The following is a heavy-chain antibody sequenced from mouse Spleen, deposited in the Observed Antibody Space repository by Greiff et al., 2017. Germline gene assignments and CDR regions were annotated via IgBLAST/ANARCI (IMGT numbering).Heavy chain of an antibody. Sequence: QVQLQQPGAELVKPGASVKLSCKASGYTFTSYWMQWVKQRPGQGLEWIGDIDPSDSYTNYNQKFKGKATLTVDTSSSTAYMQLSSLTSEDSAVYYCARYYYGSSPMDYWGQGTSVTVSS. CDR3: ARYYYGSSPMDY. CDR2: IDPSDSYT. V-gene: IGHV1-50*01. J-gene: IGHJ4*01. D-gene: IGHD1-1*01. CDR1: GYTFTSYW.